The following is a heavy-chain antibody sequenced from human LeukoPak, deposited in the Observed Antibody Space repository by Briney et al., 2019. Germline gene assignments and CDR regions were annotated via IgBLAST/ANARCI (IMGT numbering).Heavy chain of an antibody. V-gene: IGHV1-18*01. D-gene: IGHD3-10*01. J-gene: IGHJ6*02. CDR2: ISAYNGNT. CDR3: ARSYYGSGSYLGYYYYGMTS. CDR1: GYTFTSYG. Sequence: GASVKVSCKASGYTFTSYGISWVRQAPGQGLEWMGWISAYNGNTNYAQKLQGRVTMTTDTSTSTAYMELRSLRSDDTAVYYCARSYYGSGSYLGYYYYGMTSGAKGPRSPSP.